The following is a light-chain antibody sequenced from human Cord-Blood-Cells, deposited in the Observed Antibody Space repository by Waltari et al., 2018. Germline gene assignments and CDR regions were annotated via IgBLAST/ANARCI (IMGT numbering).Light chain of an antibody. CDR2: VVS. V-gene: IGLV2-14*01. CDR1: SSDVGGYNY. J-gene: IGLJ1*01. CDR3: SSYTSSSTLV. Sequence: QSALTQPASASGSPGQSIIISCTGTSSDVGGYNYVSWYQQHPGKAPTLMISVVSNRPSGVSNRFSGSKSGNTASLTISGRQAEDEADDYCSSYTSSSTLVFGTGTNVTVL.